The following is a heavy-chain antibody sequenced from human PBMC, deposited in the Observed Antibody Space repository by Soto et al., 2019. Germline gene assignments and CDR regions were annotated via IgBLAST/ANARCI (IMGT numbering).Heavy chain of an antibody. CDR3: AKNQGVELVPLATVDWFDP. V-gene: IGHV3-23*01. CDR1: GFIFENFG. D-gene: IGHD1-26*01. J-gene: IGHJ5*02. Sequence: GGSLRLSCAASGFIFENFGMSWVRQAPGKGLEWISPISGSGFKKYYADSVKGRFTISRDKSKSTVYLELNNLSAEDTAVYHCAKNQGVELVPLATVDWFDPWGQGSVVTVSS. CDR2: ISGSGFKK.